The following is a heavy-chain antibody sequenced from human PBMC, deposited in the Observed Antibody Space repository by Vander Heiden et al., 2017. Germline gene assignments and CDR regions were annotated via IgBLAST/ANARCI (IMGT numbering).Heavy chain of an antibody. Sequence: EVQLLESGGGLIQPGGSWRLSCPAAGFTSGSYGMGWVRQAPGKGLEWVSAISGSGGSTYYADSVKGRFTISRDNSKNTLYLQMNSLRAEDTAVYYCAKDLGTSEDDAFDIWGQGTMVTVSS. CDR2: ISGSGGST. V-gene: IGHV3-23*01. J-gene: IGHJ3*02. D-gene: IGHD7-27*01. CDR3: AKDLGTSEDDAFDI. CDR1: GFTSGSYG.